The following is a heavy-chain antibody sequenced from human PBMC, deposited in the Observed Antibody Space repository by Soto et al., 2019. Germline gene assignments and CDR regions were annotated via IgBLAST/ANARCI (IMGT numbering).Heavy chain of an antibody. V-gene: IGHV1-18*01. J-gene: IGHJ5*02. CDR3: ARVVVAAAANNWFDP. CDR2: ISAYNGNT. CDR1: GYTFTSYG. Sequence: ASVKVSCKASGYTFTSYGISWVRHAPGQGLEWMGWISAYNGNTNYAQKLQGRVTMTTDTSTSTAYMELRSLRSDDTAVYYCARVVVAAAANNWFDPWGQGTLVTVSS. D-gene: IGHD6-13*01.